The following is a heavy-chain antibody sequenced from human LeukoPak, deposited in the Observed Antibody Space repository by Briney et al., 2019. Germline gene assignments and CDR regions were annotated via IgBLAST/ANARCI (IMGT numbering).Heavy chain of an antibody. D-gene: IGHD1-1*01. V-gene: IGHV3-21*06. CDR3: ARLVCTTIPCYGKFYFDY. CDR2: IDGPSDSI. Sequence: PGGSLRLSCAVSGFIFSKYAMEWVRQAPGKGLEWVSSIDGPSDSIYYADSVKGRFTISRDDAKNSVYLQMNSLRAEDTGIYYCARLVCTTIPCYGKFYFDYWGQGTLVPVAS. J-gene: IGHJ4*02. CDR1: GFIFSKYA.